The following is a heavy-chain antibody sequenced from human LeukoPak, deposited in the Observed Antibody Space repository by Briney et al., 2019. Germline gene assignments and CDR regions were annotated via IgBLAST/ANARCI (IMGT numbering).Heavy chain of an antibody. V-gene: IGHV4-34*01. CDR1: GGSFSGYY. Sequence: SETLSLTCAVYGGSFSGYYWSWIRQPPGKGLEWIGEINHSGSTNYNPSLKSRVTISVDTSKNQFSLKLSSVTAADTAVYYCARGPIPTYYDILTGSKNWFDPWGQGTLVTVSS. CDR3: ARGPIPTYYDILTGSKNWFDP. CDR2: INHSGST. D-gene: IGHD3-9*01. J-gene: IGHJ5*02.